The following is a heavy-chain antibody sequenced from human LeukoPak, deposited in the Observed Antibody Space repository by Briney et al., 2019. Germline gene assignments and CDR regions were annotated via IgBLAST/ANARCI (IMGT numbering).Heavy chain of an antibody. D-gene: IGHD2-2*01. CDR3: ARDGGYCSSTSCHTNWFDP. CDR1: GFTFSSYA. J-gene: IGHJ5*02. Sequence: GGSLRLSCAASGFTFSSYAMSWVRQAPGKGLEWVSAISGSGGSTYYADSVKGRFTISRDNSKNSLYLQMNSLRAEDTAVYYCARDGGYCSSTSCHTNWFDPWGQGTLVTVSS. V-gene: IGHV3-23*01. CDR2: ISGSGGST.